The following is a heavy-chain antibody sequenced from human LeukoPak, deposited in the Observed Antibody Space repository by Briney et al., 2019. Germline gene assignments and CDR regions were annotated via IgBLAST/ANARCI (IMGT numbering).Heavy chain of an antibody. Sequence: PSETLSLTCSVSGYSISSGYYWGWIRQPPGKGLEWIGSIYHSGSAYYNPSLKSRVTISVDTSKNQFSLKLSSVTAADTAVYFRAGLSGSYHYWGQGTLVTVSS. CDR3: AGLSGSYHY. CDR1: GYSISSGYY. J-gene: IGHJ4*02. D-gene: IGHD1-26*01. V-gene: IGHV4-38-2*01. CDR2: IYHSGSA.